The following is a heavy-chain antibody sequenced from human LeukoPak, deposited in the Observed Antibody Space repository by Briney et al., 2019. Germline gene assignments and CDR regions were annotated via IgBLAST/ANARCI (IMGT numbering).Heavy chain of an antibody. D-gene: IGHD6-19*01. Sequence: LGESPRLPRATAGLKFRTDSRNWVRPGPSNEPEWLPPITSPVGHIYYADPLKGRITISRDNAESSLYLQMHSLRADDTAVYYCATDGQSSGWYGFDYWGQGTLVTVSS. CDR3: ATDGQSSGWYGFDY. J-gene: IGHJ4*02. CDR1: GLKFRTDS. CDR2: ITSPVGHI. V-gene: IGHV3-21*01.